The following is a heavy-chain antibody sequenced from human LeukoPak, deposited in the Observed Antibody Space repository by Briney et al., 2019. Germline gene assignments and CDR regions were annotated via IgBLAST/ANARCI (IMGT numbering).Heavy chain of an antibody. CDR3: ATDSYPATSSGWFPALDY. J-gene: IGHJ4*02. Sequence: SETLSLTCTVSGGSISSYHWSWIRQPAGKGLEWIGRIYTSGSTNYNPSLKSRVTMSVDTSKNQFSLKLSSVTAADTAVYYCATDSYPATSSGWFPALDYWGQGTLVTVSS. V-gene: IGHV4-4*07. D-gene: IGHD6-19*01. CDR1: GGSISSYH. CDR2: IYTSGST.